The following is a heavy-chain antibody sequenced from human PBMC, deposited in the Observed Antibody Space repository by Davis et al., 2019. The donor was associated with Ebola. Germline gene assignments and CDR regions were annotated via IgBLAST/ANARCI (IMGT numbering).Heavy chain of an antibody. Sequence: PGGSLRLSCKGSGYSFTSYWIGWVRQMPGKGLEWMGIIYPGDSDTRYSPSFQGQVTISADKSISTAYLQWSSLKASDTAMYYCARHGDYGGNSEWFDPWGQGTLVTVSS. CDR1: GYSFTSYW. CDR2: IYPGDSDT. CDR3: ARHGDYGGNSEWFDP. D-gene: IGHD4-23*01. V-gene: IGHV5-51*01. J-gene: IGHJ5*02.